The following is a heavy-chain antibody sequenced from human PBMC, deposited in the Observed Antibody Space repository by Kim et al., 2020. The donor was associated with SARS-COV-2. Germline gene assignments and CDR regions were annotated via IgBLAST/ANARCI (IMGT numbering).Heavy chain of an antibody. Sequence: GGSLRLSCAASGFTFSSYSMNWVRQAPGKGLEWVSSISSSSSYIYYADSVKGRFTISRDNAKNSLYLQMNSLRAEDTAVYYCARRGRGDTAMRGEKRYYYGMDVWGQGTTVTVSS. CDR3: ARRGRGDTAMRGEKRYYYGMDV. D-gene: IGHD5-18*01. CDR1: GFTFSSYS. V-gene: IGHV3-21*01. J-gene: IGHJ6*02. CDR2: ISSSSSYI.